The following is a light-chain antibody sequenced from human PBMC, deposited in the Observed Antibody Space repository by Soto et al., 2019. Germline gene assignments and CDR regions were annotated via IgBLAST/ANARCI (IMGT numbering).Light chain of an antibody. CDR3: QQYYDPPRT. Sequence: DIVMTQSPDSLAVSLGERATINCKCSRSVLYNSNNKNYLAWYQQKPGQPPKLIIFWASTRESGVPDRFSGSGSGTDFTLTISSLQAEDVAVYYCQQYYDPPRTFGQGTKVDIK. J-gene: IGKJ1*01. CDR2: WAS. V-gene: IGKV4-1*01. CDR1: RSVLYNSNNKNY.